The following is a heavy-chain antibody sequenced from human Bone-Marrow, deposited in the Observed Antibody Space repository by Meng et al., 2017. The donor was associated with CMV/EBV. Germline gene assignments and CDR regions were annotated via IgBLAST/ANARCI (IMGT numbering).Heavy chain of an antibody. D-gene: IGHD4-17*01. J-gene: IGHJ6*02. Sequence: GGSLRLSCAASGFTFSSYSMNWVRQAPGEGLVWVSRINSDGSSTSYADSVKGRFTISRDNAKNTLYLQMNSLRAEDTAVYYCARPSDYGDYYPYMDVWGQGTTVTVSS. V-gene: IGHV3-74*01. CDR2: INSDGSST. CDR3: ARPSDYGDYYPYMDV. CDR1: GFTFSSYS.